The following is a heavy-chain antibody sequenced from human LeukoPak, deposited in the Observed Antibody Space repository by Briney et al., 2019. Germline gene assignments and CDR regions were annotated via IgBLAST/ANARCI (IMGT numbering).Heavy chain of an antibody. V-gene: IGHV1-18*01. CDR2: NSAYNCNT. Sequence: ASVKDSCKSSGGTLINNFAIRWVRQASGQGLGWMLWNSAYNCNTNYAQKLQGRVTMTTDTSTSTAYMELRSLRSDDTAVYYCARLVRTYSSSWNIYYYYYMDVWGKGTTVTVSS. D-gene: IGHD6-13*01. J-gene: IGHJ6*03. CDR3: ARLVRTYSSSWNIYYYYYMDV. CDR1: GGTLINNFA.